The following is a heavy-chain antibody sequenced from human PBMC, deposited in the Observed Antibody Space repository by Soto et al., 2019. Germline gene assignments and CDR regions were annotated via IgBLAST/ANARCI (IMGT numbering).Heavy chain of an antibody. V-gene: IGHV4-59*01. CDR3: ARELYDSSGYLNWFDP. J-gene: IGHJ5*02. CDR2: IYYSGST. D-gene: IGHD3-22*01. CDR1: GGSISSYY. Sequence: SETLSLTCTVSGGSISSYYWSWIRQPPGKGLEWIGYIYYSGSTNYNPSLKSRVTISVDTSKNQFSLKLSSVTAADTAVYYCARELYDSSGYLNWFDPWGQGTLVTVS.